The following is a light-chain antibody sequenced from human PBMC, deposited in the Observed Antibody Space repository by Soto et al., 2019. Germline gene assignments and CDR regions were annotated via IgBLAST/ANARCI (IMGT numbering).Light chain of an antibody. Sequence: IQMIQSPSPLSGSVGDRVTITCRASPTISSWLAWYQQKPGKAPKLLIYKASTLKSGVRSRFSCSGSGTEFSLTISSLQPDDFATYYCQHYNSYSEAFGQGNKV. CDR2: KAS. CDR3: QHYNSYSEA. V-gene: IGKV1-5*03. J-gene: IGKJ1*01. CDR1: PTISSW.